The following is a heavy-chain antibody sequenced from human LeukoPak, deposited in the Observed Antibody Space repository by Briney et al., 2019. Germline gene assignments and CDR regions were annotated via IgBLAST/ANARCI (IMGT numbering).Heavy chain of an antibody. CDR2: INHSGGT. D-gene: IGHD4-17*01. V-gene: IGHV4-34*01. Sequence: SETLSLTCGVYGGSFSGYYWNWIRQPPGKGLEWIGEINHSGGTKYNPSLKSRVTISVDTSKNQFSLNLSSVTAADTAVYYCARHPDHYGDYPDAFDIWGQGTLVTVSS. CDR1: GGSFSGYY. J-gene: IGHJ3*02. CDR3: ARHPDHYGDYPDAFDI.